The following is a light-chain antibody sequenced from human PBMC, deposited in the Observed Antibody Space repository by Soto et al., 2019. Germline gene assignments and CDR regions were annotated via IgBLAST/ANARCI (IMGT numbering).Light chain of an antibody. CDR1: QGIGKD. J-gene: IGKJ1*01. CDR3: LQDFNYPWT. CDR2: GAS. Sequence: IQMTQSPSSLSASVVDTVTITCRASQGIGKDLAWFQQRPGKAPKLLIYGASGLQNGVPSRFSGSGSGTDFTLTISGLQPEDFATYFCLQDFNYPWTFGQGTKVDI. V-gene: IGKV1-6*01.